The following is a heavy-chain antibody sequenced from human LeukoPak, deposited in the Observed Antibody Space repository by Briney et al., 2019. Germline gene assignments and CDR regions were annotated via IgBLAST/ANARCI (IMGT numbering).Heavy chain of an antibody. CDR1: GFNCGKNW. D-gene: IGHD3-10*01. J-gene: IGHJ4*02. CDR3: AKDGSSFEY. V-gene: IGHV3-7*01. CDR2: IKEDESEK. Sequence: GGSLRLSCAASGFNCGKNWMSWVRQAPGKGLEWVANIKEDESEKYYADSVKGRFTIARDNAKNSVYLNMNSLRAEDTAVYYCAKDGSSFEYWGQGILVTVSP.